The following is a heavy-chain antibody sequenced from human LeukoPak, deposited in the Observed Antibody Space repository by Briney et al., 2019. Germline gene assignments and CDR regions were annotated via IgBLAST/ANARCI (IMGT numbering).Heavy chain of an antibody. CDR1: GYTFTGYY. CDR2: INPNSGGT. D-gene: IGHD4-17*01. Sequence: ASVKVSCKASGYTFTGYYMHWVRQAPGQGLEWMGWINPNSGGTNYAQKFQGRVTMTRDTSISTAYMELSRLRSDDTAVYYCARDGIYGDYGGYYYYYMDVWGKGTTVTVSS. J-gene: IGHJ6*03. CDR3: ARDGIYGDYGGYYYYYMDV. V-gene: IGHV1-2*02.